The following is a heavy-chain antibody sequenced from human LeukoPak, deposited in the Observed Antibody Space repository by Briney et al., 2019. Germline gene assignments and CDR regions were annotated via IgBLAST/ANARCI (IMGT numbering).Heavy chain of an antibody. J-gene: IGHJ4*02. CDR2: IYSGGST. D-gene: IGHD2-15*01. CDR3: AKQLGYCSDGSCYFPY. Sequence: GGSLRLSCAASGFTISSNYMSWVRQAPGKGLEWVSVIYSGGSTYYADSVQGRFTISRDNSKSTLCLQMNSLRAEDTAVYYCAKQLGYCSDGSCYFPYWGQGTLVTVSS. CDR1: GFTISSNY. V-gene: IGHV3-53*01.